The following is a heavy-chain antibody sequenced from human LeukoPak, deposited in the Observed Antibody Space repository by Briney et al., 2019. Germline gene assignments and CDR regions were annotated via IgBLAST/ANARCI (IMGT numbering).Heavy chain of an antibody. CDR1: GFTFNDYA. V-gene: IGHV4-59*01. CDR2: IYYSGST. D-gene: IGHD4-17*01. Sequence: GSLRLSCAASGFTFNDYAMHWVRQPPGKGLEWIGYIYYSGSTNYDPSLQSRVTISVDTSKNQFSLKLSSVTAADTAVYYCAKDIPRWSDYGDVDGTGDYFDYWGQGTLVTVSS. J-gene: IGHJ4*02. CDR3: AKDIPRWSDYGDVDGTGDYFDY.